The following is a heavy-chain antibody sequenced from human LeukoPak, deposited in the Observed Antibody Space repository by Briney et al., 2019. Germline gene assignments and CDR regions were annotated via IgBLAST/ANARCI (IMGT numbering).Heavy chain of an antibody. CDR1: RFTFSTYN. CDR2: ITSSSSYI. V-gene: IGHV3-21*01. CDR3: ARDPYSGRYGDYYYYYMDV. Sequence: GGSLRLSCAASRFTFSTYNMNWVRQAPGKGLEWVSSITSSSSYIYYADSVKGRFTISRDNAKNSLYLQMNGLRAEDTAVYYCARDPYSGRYGDYYYYYMDVWGKGTTVTISS. D-gene: IGHD1-26*01. J-gene: IGHJ6*03.